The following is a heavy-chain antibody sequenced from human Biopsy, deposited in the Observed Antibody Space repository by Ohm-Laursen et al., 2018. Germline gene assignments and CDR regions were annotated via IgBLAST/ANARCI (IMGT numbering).Heavy chain of an antibody. Sequence: SLRLSRAAPGFTLSNYGMHWVRQAPGRGLEWVAAVSSDGKNKHYADSVQGRFTISRDNSKNTVDLQMNSLRAEDTAVYYCAKGLYSGSYYYDSWGQGTLVTVSS. V-gene: IGHV3-30*18. D-gene: IGHD1-26*01. CDR1: GFTLSNYG. CDR2: VSSDGKNK. CDR3: AKGLYSGSYYYDS. J-gene: IGHJ4*02.